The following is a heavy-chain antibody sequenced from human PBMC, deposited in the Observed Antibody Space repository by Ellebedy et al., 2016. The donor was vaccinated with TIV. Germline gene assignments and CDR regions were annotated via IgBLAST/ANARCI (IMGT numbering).Heavy chain of an antibody. CDR1: GFTFSSYG. D-gene: IGHD3-9*01. CDR3: AKASDILTGSHFDY. J-gene: IGHJ4*02. Sequence: GESLKISXAASGFTFSSYGMHWVRQAPGKGLEWVAVISYDGSNKYYADSVKGRFTISRDNSKNTLYLQMNSLRAEDTAVYYCAKASDILTGSHFDYWGQGTLVTVSS. V-gene: IGHV3-30*18. CDR2: ISYDGSNK.